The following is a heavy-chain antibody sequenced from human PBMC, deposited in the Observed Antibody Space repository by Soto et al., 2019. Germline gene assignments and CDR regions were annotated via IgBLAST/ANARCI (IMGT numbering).Heavy chain of an antibody. Sequence: SVKVSCKASGGTFSSYAISWVRQAPGQGLEWMGGIIPIFGTANYAQKFQGRVTITADESTSTAYMELSSLRSEDTAVYYCARAVGNGRNYYYYGMDVWGQGTTVTVSS. CDR1: GGTFSSYA. D-gene: IGHD1-26*01. J-gene: IGHJ6*02. CDR2: IIPIFGTA. CDR3: ARAVGNGRNYYYYGMDV. V-gene: IGHV1-69*13.